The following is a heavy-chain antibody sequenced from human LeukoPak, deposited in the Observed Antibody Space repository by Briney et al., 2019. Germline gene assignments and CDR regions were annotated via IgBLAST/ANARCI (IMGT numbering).Heavy chain of an antibody. D-gene: IGHD2-2*01. J-gene: IGHJ4*02. CDR3: ANRFCSSQGCYLEY. CDR2: VGGSGATK. Sequence: GGSLRLSCAATGFTPSEFTFVNYVMNWVRQAPGKGLEWVSGVGGSGATKYYADSVKGRFTISRDNSKNTVYLHMNSLRAEDTAIYYCANRFCSSQGCYLEYWGQGALVAVSS. V-gene: IGHV3-23*01. CDR1: GFTPSEFTFVNYV.